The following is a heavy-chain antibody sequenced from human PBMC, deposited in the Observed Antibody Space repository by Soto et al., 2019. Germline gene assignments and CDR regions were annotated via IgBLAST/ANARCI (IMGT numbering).Heavy chain of an antibody. Sequence: EVPLLESGGGLVQPGGSLRLSCAGSGFTFSSVAMTWVRQAPGKGLEWVSSISGSGDSTYYADSVRGRFTISSANSKYTLYLRMSSVRAEDTAVYYCANGSLSPGYWGQGTLVTVSS. CDR3: ANGSLSPGY. D-gene: IGHD6-25*01. CDR2: ISGSGDST. J-gene: IGHJ4*02. CDR1: GFTFSSVA. V-gene: IGHV3-23*01.